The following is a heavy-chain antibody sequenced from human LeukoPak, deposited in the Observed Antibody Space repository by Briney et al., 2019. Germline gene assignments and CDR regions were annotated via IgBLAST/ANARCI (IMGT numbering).Heavy chain of an antibody. CDR2: ISYTGRTI. Sequence: GGSLRLSCAASGIVFSDYYMTWVRQAPGKGLESISYISYTGRTIHYADSVKGRFTISRDNAQESLYLQMNSLRADDTAVYYCARRTSLTGIIDLWGQGTVVSVSS. CDR1: GIVFSDYY. CDR3: ARRTSLTGIIDL. D-gene: IGHD1-1*01. J-gene: IGHJ5*02. V-gene: IGHV3-11*04.